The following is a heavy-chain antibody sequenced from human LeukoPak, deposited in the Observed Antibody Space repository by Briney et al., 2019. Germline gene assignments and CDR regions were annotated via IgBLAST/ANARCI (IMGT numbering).Heavy chain of an antibody. CDR1: GGSISSYY. V-gene: IGHV4-4*07. D-gene: IGHD3-22*01. Sequence: SSETLSLTCTVSGGSISSYYWSWIRQPAGKGLEWIGRIYTSGSNNYNPSLKSRVTMSVDTSKNQFSLKLSSVTAADTAVYYCARDLASSGYLDWGQGTLVTVSS. CDR3: ARDLASSGYLD. J-gene: IGHJ4*02. CDR2: IYTSGSN.